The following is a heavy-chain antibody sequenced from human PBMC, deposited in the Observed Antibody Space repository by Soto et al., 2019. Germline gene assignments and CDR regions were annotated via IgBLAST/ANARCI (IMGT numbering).Heavy chain of an antibody. CDR2: IVFASSYS. J-gene: IGHJ4*01. CDR3: AADVIGVAGDLDH. CDR1: GFTFGSSA. Sequence: LVQSGPDVKKPGTSVKVSCKTSGFTFGSSAVQWVRHVRGQRLEWIGWIVFASSYSNVAQKFQDRVSLTRDLSTNTAFMELSSLTSADSAMYYCAADVIGVAGDLDHWGHGILVSVS. D-gene: IGHD2-21*02. V-gene: IGHV1-58*01.